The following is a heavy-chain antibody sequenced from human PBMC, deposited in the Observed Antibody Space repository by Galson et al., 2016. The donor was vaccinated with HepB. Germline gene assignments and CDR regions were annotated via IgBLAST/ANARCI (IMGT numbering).Heavy chain of an antibody. V-gene: IGHV4-31*03. Sequence: TLSLTCSVSGGSISSGGYYWSWIRQHPGKGLEWIGYIFYSRSSYYNPSLKSRVTISVDTSKNQFSLKLSSVTAAGTAVYHCTSGLVRGVISFWGQGFLVSVSS. CDR2: IFYSRSS. CDR1: GGSISSGGYY. D-gene: IGHD3-10*01. CDR3: TSGLVRGVISF. J-gene: IGHJ4*02.